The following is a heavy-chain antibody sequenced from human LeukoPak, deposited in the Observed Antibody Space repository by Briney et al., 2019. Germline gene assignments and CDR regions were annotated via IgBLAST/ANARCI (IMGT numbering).Heavy chain of an antibody. CDR2: INHSGTNT. CDR1: GGSFSGYY. Sequence: PSETLSLTCAVYGGSFSGYYWSWIRQPPGKGLEWIGEINHSGTNTNYNPSVKSRLIISVDTSKNQFSLKVSSVAAADTAVYYCARGAGKKWEFGGLGTLVTVSS. D-gene: IGHD1-26*01. J-gene: IGHJ4*02. CDR3: ARGAGKKWEF. V-gene: IGHV4-34*01.